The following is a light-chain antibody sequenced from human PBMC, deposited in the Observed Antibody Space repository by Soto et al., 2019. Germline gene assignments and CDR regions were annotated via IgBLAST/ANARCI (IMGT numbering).Light chain of an antibody. CDR1: QSVSSN. CDR3: QHYNTCGT. Sequence: EIVMTQSPATLSVSPGERATLSCTASQSVSSNLAWYQQKPGQAPRLLIYGASTRATGIPARFSGRGSGTEFPLTISLLQSEVFAVYYCQHYNTCGTFGEGTKVEIK. V-gene: IGKV3-15*01. CDR2: GAS. J-gene: IGKJ1*01.